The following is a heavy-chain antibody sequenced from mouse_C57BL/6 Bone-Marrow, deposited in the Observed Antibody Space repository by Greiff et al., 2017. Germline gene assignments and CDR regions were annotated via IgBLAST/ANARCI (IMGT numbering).Heavy chain of an antibody. J-gene: IGHJ1*03. V-gene: IGHV1-50*01. CDR2: IDPSDSYT. D-gene: IGHD1-1*01. Sequence: QVQLQQPGAELVKPGASVKLSCKASGYTFTSYWMQWVKQRPGQGLEWIGEIDPSDSYTNYNQKFKGKATLTVDTSSSTAYTQLSSLTSEDSAVYYCARRTTSWYFDVWGTGTTVTVSS. CDR3: ARRTTSWYFDV. CDR1: GYTFTSYW.